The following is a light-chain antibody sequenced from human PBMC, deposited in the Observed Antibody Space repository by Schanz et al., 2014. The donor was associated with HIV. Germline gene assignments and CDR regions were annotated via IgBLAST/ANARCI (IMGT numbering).Light chain of an antibody. CDR2: GAS. CDR1: QSIGRN. Sequence: EMVMTQSPATLSASPGERATLSCRASQSIGRNLAWYQQKPGQAPRLLIYGASTRAPSFPARFSGSGSGTDFTLTISRLEPEDFAVYYCQQYAYSPWTFGQGTKVEIK. J-gene: IGKJ1*01. CDR3: QQYAYSPWT. V-gene: IGKV3-15*01.